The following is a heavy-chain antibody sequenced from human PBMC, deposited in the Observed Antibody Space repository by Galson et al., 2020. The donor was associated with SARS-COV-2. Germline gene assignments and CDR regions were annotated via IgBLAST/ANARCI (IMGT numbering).Heavy chain of an antibody. V-gene: IGHV4-61*02. J-gene: IGHJ6*02. CDR2: IYTSGST. CDR3: AREKGITMVRGVIITMDV. Sequence: SETLSLTCTVSGGSISSGSYYWSWIRQPAGKGLEWIGRIYTSGSTNYNPSLKSRVTISVDTSKNQFSLKLSSVTAADTAVYYCAREKGITMVRGVIITMDVWGQGTTVTVSS. D-gene: IGHD3-10*01. CDR1: GGSISSGSYY.